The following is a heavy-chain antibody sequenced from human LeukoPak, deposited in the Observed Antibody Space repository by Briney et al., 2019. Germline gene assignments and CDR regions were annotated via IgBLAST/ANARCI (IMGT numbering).Heavy chain of an antibody. V-gene: IGHV1-2*02. CDR1: GYTFTGYY. Sequence: ATVKVSCKASGYTFTGYYMHWVRQAPGQGRKWMGWMNPNSGGRNYAQKFQGRVTMTRDTSISTAYMELSRLRSDDTAVYYCARVDSSGYIRAFDIWGQGTMVTVSS. CDR3: ARVDSSGYIRAFDI. J-gene: IGHJ3*02. D-gene: IGHD3-22*01. CDR2: MNPNSGGR.